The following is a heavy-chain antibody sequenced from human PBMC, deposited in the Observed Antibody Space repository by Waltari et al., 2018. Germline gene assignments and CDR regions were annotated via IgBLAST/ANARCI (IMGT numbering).Heavy chain of an antibody. Sequence: QITLKESGPTLVKPTQTLTLTCTFSGFSLSTNAVGGGWIRQPPGKAPEWLALIYWNGDERYNPSLRSRLTITKDTSKNQVVLTMTNMDPVDTATYYCAHEFGAFDIWGQGTMVTVSS. CDR2: IYWNGDE. CDR1: GFSLSTNAVG. CDR3: AHEFGAFDI. D-gene: IGHD3-16*01. V-gene: IGHV2-5*01. J-gene: IGHJ3*02.